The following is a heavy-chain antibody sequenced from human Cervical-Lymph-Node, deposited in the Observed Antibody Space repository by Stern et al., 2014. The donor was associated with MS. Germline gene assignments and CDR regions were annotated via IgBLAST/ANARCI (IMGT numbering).Heavy chain of an antibody. CDR1: GYTFTSYG. CDR3: ARDIYCSGGTCYFEFFDY. Sequence: VQLVESGAEVKKPGASVKVSCRASGYTFTSYGISWVRQAPGQGLEWMGWISTYTGNTNYAQNVQGRVTMTTDTSTSTAYMELRSLISDDTAVYYCARDIYCSGGTCYFEFFDYWGQGTLVAVS. V-gene: IGHV1-18*01. D-gene: IGHD2-15*01. CDR2: ISTYTGNT. J-gene: IGHJ4*02.